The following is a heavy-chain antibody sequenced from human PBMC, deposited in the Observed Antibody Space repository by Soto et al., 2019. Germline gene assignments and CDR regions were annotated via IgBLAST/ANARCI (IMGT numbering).Heavy chain of an antibody. J-gene: IGHJ6*02. CDR1: GYSFTSYW. V-gene: IGHV5-51*01. CDR2: IYPGDSDT. CDR3: ARSQQQLGTYYYYYGTDV. D-gene: IGHD6-13*01. Sequence: GESLKISCKGSGYSFTSYWIGWVRQMPGKGLEWMGIIYPGDSDTRYSPSFQGQVTISADKSISTAYLQWSSLKASDTAMYYCARSQQQLGTYYYYYGTDVWGQGTTVTVS.